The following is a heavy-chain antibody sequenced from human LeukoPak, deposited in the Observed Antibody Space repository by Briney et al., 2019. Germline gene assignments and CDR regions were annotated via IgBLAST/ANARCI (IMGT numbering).Heavy chain of an antibody. V-gene: IGHV4-34*01. Sequence: PSETLSLTCAVYGGSFSGYYWSWIRQPPGKGLEWIGEINHSGSTNYNPSLKSRVTISVDTSKNHFSLRLSSVTAADTAVYYCARGSADGGNYLGYFYYYYMDVWGKGTTVTVSS. CDR3: ARGSADGGNYLGYFYYYYMDV. D-gene: IGHD1-26*01. CDR1: GGSFSGYY. J-gene: IGHJ6*03. CDR2: INHSGST.